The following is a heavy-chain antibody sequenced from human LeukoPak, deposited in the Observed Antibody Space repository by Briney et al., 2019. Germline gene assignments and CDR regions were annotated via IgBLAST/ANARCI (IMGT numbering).Heavy chain of an antibody. V-gene: IGHV5-51*01. CDR1: EYSFTNYW. Sequence: GESLKISCKGSEYSFTNYWIGWVRQMPGKGLEWMGIIYPGDSDTRYSPSFQGQVTISADKSISTAYLQWSSLKASDTAMYYCARRVLPYYDILTGYSLLNYFDYWGQGTLVTVSS. D-gene: IGHD3-9*01. J-gene: IGHJ4*02. CDR3: ARRVLPYYDILTGYSLLNYFDY. CDR2: IYPGDSDT.